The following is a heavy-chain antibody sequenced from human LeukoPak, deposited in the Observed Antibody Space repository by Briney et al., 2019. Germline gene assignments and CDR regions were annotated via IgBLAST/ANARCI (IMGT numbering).Heavy chain of an antibody. D-gene: IGHD1-1*01. V-gene: IGHV4-34*01. CDR3: ARETTANDNFDY. J-gene: IGHJ4*02. CDR1: GGSFSGYY. CDR2: INHSGST. Sequence: SETLSLTCAVYGGSFSGYYWSWIRQPPGKGLEWIGEINHSGSTNYNPSLKSRVTISVDTSKNQFSLKLSSVTAADTAVYYCARETTANDNFDYWGQGTLVTVSS.